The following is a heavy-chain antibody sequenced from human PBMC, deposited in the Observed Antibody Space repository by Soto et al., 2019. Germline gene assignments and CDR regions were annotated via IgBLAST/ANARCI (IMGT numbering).Heavy chain of an antibody. D-gene: IGHD3-22*01. CDR2: IYHSGST. J-gene: IGHJ4*02. CDR1: GYSISSGYY. CDR3: ARDPPDSSGYYYFGY. V-gene: IGHV4-38-2*02. Sequence: SETLSLTCAVSGYSISSGYYWGWIRQPPGKGLEWIGSIYHSGSTYYNPSLMSRVTRSVDTSKNQSSLKLSSVTAADTAVDYCARDPPDSSGYYYFGYWGQGTLVTVSS.